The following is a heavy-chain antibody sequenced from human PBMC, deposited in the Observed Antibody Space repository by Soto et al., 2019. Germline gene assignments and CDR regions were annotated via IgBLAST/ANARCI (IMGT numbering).Heavy chain of an antibody. J-gene: IGHJ4*02. CDR1: GGSISSYY. Sequence: QVQLQESGPGLVKPSETLSLTCTVSGGSISSYYWSWIRQPPGKGLEWIGYIYYSGSTNYNPSLKSRVTISVDTSKNQFSLKLSSVTAADTAVYYCARDRDDSSGHLFDYWGQGTLVTVSS. CDR3: ARDRDDSSGHLFDY. V-gene: IGHV4-59*01. CDR2: IYYSGST. D-gene: IGHD3-22*01.